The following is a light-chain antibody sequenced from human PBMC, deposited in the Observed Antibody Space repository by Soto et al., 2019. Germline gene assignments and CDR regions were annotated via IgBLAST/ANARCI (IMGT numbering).Light chain of an antibody. J-gene: IGKJ1*01. CDR3: QHYYSNPPT. Sequence: DIVMTQSPDSLAVSLGERATINCKSSQSVLYWATNRNYLAWFQQKPGQPPKLLIYWASTRESGVPDRFSGSGSGTDFTLTISSLQAEDVAIYYCQHYYSNPPTFCQGTKVEIK. CDR2: WAS. CDR1: QSVLYWATNRNY. V-gene: IGKV4-1*01.